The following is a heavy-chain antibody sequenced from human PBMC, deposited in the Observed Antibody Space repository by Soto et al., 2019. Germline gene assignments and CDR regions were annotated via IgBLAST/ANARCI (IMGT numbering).Heavy chain of an antibody. CDR1: GFTFSSYG. V-gene: IGHV3-33*01. Sequence: QVQLVESGGGVVQPGRSLRLSCAASGFTFSSYGMHWVRQAPGKGLEWVAVIRYDGSNKYYADSVKGRFTISRDNSKNTLYLQMNSLRAEDTAVYYCARDPSHLWFGELSGHNWFGPWGQGTLVTVSS. CDR3: ARDPSHLWFGELSGHNWFGP. CDR2: IRYDGSNK. D-gene: IGHD3-10*01. J-gene: IGHJ5*02.